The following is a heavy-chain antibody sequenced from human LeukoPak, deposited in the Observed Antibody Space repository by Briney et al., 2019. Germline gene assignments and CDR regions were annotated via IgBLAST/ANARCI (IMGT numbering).Heavy chain of an antibody. CDR2: IIPIFGTA. Sequence: ASVKVSCKASGGTFSSYAISWVRQAPGQGLEWMGGIIPIFGTANYAQKFQGRVTITADESTSTAYMEVSSLRSEDTAVYYCARGPTGTTWGYYYYYMDVWGKGTTVTISS. D-gene: IGHD1-1*01. J-gene: IGHJ6*03. CDR1: GGTFSSYA. CDR3: ARGPTGTTWGYYYYYMDV. V-gene: IGHV1-69*13.